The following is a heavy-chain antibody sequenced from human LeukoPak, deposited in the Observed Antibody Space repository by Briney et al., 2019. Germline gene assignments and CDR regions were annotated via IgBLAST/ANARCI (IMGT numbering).Heavy chain of an antibody. CDR1: GFTFSSYA. J-gene: IGHJ4*02. CDR2: ISSSSSYI. D-gene: IGHD3-22*01. Sequence: PGGSLRLSCAASGFTFSSYAMSWVRQAPGKGLEWVSAISSSSSYIYYADSVKGRFTISRDNAKNSLYLQMNSLRAEDTAVYYCARDLLYDSSGPHDYWGQGTLVTVSS. CDR3: ARDLLYDSSGPHDY. V-gene: IGHV3-21*01.